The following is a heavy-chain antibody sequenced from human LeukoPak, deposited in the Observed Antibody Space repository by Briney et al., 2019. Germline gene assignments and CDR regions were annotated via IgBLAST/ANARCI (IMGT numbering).Heavy chain of an antibody. Sequence: ASVKVSCKASGYTFTSYYMHWVRQAPGQGLEWMGWINTNTGNPTYAQGFTGRFVFSLDTPVSTAYLQISSLKAEDTAVYYCARVTGNWNDGGSWFDPWGQGTLVTVSS. V-gene: IGHV7-4-1*02. CDR3: ARVTGNWNDGGSWFDP. D-gene: IGHD1-1*01. CDR1: GYTFTSYY. CDR2: INTNTGNP. J-gene: IGHJ5*02.